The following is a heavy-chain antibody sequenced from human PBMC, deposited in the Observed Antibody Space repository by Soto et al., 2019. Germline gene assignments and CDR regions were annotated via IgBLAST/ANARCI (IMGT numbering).Heavy chain of an antibody. D-gene: IGHD2-21*02. CDR3: ARGELAYCGGDCYPYDAFDI. Sequence: QVQLQESGPGLVKPSQTLSLTCTVSGGSISSGGYYWSWIRQHPGKGLEWIGYIYYSGSTYYNPSLTSRVTISVDTSKNQFSLKLSSVTAADTAVYYCARGELAYCGGDCYPYDAFDIWGQGTMVTVSS. J-gene: IGHJ3*02. CDR1: GGSISSGGYY. CDR2: IYYSGST. V-gene: IGHV4-31*03.